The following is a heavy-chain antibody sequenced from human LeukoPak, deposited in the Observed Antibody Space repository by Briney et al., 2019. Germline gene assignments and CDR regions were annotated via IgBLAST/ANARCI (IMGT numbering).Heavy chain of an antibody. V-gene: IGHV4/OR15-8*02. J-gene: IGHJ4*02. Sequence: SETLSLTCSVSGDSIRKDNWWTWVRRSPGKGLEWLGEIYDSGKTNYHPSLRSRIAISIDTAKRQFSLELTAVTAADTAVYYCANHYSGYIDYWGQGTLVTVSS. CDR1: GDSIRKDNW. D-gene: IGHD5-12*01. CDR2: IYDSGKT. CDR3: ANHYSGYIDY.